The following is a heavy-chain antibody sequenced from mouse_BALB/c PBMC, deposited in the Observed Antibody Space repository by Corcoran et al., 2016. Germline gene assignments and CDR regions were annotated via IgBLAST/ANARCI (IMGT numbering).Heavy chain of an antibody. CDR2: INPDSSTV. J-gene: IGHJ3*01. Sequence: EVKLLESGGGLVQPGGSLKLSCAASGFDFSRFWMSWVRQAPGKGLEWIGEINPDSSTVNYTPSLKDKFIISRDNAKNTLYLQMSKVRSEDTALYYCARLHYYGLFAYWGLGTLVTVSA. V-gene: IGHV4-1*02. D-gene: IGHD1-1*01. CDR3: ARLHYYGLFAY. CDR1: GFDFSRFW.